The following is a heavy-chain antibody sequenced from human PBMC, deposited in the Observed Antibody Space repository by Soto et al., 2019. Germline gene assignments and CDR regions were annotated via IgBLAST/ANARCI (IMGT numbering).Heavy chain of an antibody. V-gene: IGHV4-39*01. CDR3: ARRRASDYGGNHHPYYFDR. D-gene: IGHD4-17*01. CDR1: GASIITDNYF. J-gene: IGHJ4*02. Sequence: KPSETLSLTCTVSGASIITDNYFWVWIRQSPRRGLELIGSISYSGRTYDNPSLQSRVTISIDASKNQFSLKLTSVTTADTAVYYCARRRASDYGGNHHPYYFDRWGQGALVTVSS. CDR2: ISYSGRT.